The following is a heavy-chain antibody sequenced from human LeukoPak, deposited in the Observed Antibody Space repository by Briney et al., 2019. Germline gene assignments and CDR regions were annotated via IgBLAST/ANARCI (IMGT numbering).Heavy chain of an antibody. Sequence: GGSLRLSCAASGFTFSSYEMHWVRQAPGKGLEWVSYISSSGSTIYYADSVKGRFTISRDNAKNSLYLQMNSLRAEDTAVYYCAELGITMIGGVWGKGTTVTISS. D-gene: IGHD3-10*02. J-gene: IGHJ6*04. CDR3: AELGITMIGGV. CDR1: GFTFSSYE. CDR2: ISSSGSTI. V-gene: IGHV3-48*03.